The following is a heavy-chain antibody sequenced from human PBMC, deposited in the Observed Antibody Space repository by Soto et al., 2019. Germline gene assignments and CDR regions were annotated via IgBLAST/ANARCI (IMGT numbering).Heavy chain of an antibody. Sequence: PGEALKISCKGSGYNFANYWIGWVRQMAGKGLDWMGIIYPGNSDTRYSPSFQGQVTISADTSISTAYLEWSSLKASDTAIYYCAEPVYYYVLKENYSGQGTLDTVSS. CDR2: IYPGNSDT. CDR3: AEPVYYYVLKENY. CDR1: GYNFANYW. V-gene: IGHV5-51*01. D-gene: IGHD3-10*02. J-gene: IGHJ4*02.